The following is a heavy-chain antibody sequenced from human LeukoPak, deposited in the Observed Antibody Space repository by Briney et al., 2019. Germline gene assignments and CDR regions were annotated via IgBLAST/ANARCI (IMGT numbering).Heavy chain of an antibody. CDR2: INPNSGGT. CDR3: AREEGCYTSVCWFDP. D-gene: IGHD2-2*02. Sequence: ASVKVSCKASGYTFTGYYMHWVRQAPGQGLEWLGWINPNSGGTNYAQKFQGRVTMTRDTSKNQFSLKLSSVTAADTAVYYCAREEGCYTSVCWFDPWGQGTLVTVSS. CDR1: GYTFTGYY. J-gene: IGHJ5*02. V-gene: IGHV1-2*02.